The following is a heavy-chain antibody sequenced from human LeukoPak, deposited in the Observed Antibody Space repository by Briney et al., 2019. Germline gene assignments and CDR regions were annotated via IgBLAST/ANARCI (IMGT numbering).Heavy chain of an antibody. D-gene: IGHD3-16*01. CDR2: VNHRGMT. CDR3: ARDPTTELSVQYYFDG. V-gene: IGHV4-34*01. CDR1: GGSFIGYH. J-gene: IGHJ4*02. Sequence: SETLSLICAVYGGSFIGYHWNWIRQAPGKGLQWIGEVNHRGMTNYNPSLKSRVIISADTSKNQFSLKLKSVTAADTAMYYCARDPTTELSVQYYFDGWGQGTLVTVSS.